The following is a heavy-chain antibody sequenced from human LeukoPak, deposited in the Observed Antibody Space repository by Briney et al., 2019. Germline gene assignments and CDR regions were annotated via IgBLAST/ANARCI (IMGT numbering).Heavy chain of an antibody. CDR1: GFTFSSYA. V-gene: IGHV3-30*04. CDR3: ATYYGDYEEVGY. D-gene: IGHD4-17*01. CDR2: ISYDGSNK. Sequence: GGSLRLSCAASGFTFSSYAMHWVRQAPGKGQEWVAVISYDGSNKYYADSVKGRFTISRDNSKNTLYLQMNSLRAEDTAVYYCATYYGDYEEVGYWGQGTLVTVSS. J-gene: IGHJ4*02.